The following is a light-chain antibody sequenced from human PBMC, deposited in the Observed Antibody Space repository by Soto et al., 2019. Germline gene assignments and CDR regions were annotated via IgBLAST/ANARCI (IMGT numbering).Light chain of an antibody. CDR3: QQYKSSILT. CDR2: RAS. CDR1: QSISSW. J-gene: IGKJ3*01. Sequence: DIQMTQSPSTLSASVGDRVTITCRASQSISSWSAWYQQKPGKAPKLLIYRASNLESEVPSRSTRSGSGTEFTLTISSLQPDDFPTYYCQQYKSSILTFGPGTKVHIK. V-gene: IGKV1-5*03.